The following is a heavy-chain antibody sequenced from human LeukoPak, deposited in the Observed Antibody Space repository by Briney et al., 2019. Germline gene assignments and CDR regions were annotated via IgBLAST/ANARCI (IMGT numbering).Heavy chain of an antibody. D-gene: IGHD3-10*01. CDR1: GFTFSSYA. V-gene: IGHV3-53*01. CDR3: ARAKPKNMVRGLIMRRESRYYFDY. J-gene: IGHJ4*02. CDR2: IYRGGST. Sequence: GGSLRLSCAASGFTFSSYAMSWVRQAPGKGLEWVSVIYRGGSTYYADSVKGRFTISRDNSKSTLYIQMNSLRAEDTAVYYCARAKPKNMVRGLIMRRESRYYFDYWGQGTLVTVSS.